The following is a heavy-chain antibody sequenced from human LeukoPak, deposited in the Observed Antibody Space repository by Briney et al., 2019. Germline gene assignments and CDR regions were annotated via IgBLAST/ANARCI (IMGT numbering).Heavy chain of an antibody. CDR3: ARDPTITIFGVAPVDV. CDR1: GFTFSRYW. CDR2: IKQDGSEK. V-gene: IGHV3-7*01. Sequence: PGGSLRLSCEASGFTFSRYWTSWVRQAPGKGLEWVANIKQDGSEKYYVDSVKGRFTISRDNAKNSLYLQMNSLRAEDTAVYYCARDPTITIFGVAPVDVWGKGTTVTVSS. D-gene: IGHD3-3*01. J-gene: IGHJ6*04.